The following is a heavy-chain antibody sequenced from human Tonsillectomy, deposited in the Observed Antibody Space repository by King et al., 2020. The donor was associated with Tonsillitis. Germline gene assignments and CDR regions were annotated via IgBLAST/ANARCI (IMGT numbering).Heavy chain of an antibody. D-gene: IGHD3-3*01. CDR2: ISSSSSFI. Sequence: VQLVESGGGLVKRGGSLRLSCAASGFTFSRYSMYWVRQAPGKGLGWVSSISSSSSFIKYADSLKGRFTISRDNTMNSLYLQMSSLRAEDTAVYYCARDRITIFGAFDLWGRGTLVTASS. CDR1: GFTFSRYS. J-gene: IGHJ2*01. V-gene: IGHV3-21*01. CDR3: ARDRITIFGAFDL.